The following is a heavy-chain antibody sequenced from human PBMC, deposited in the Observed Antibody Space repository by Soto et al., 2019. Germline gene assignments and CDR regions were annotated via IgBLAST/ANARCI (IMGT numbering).Heavy chain of an antibody. D-gene: IGHD3-22*01. CDR1: GGSVSSGTYY. V-gene: IGHV4-61*01. CDR3: ARVWHSSGYPSDY. Sequence: SETLSLTCTVSGGSVSSGTYYWSWIRQPPGKGLEWIGFIYYSGSTNYNPSLKSRVTISVDTSKNQFSLKLSSVTAADTAVYYCARVWHSSGYPSDYWGQGTLVTVSS. CDR2: IYYSGST. J-gene: IGHJ4*02.